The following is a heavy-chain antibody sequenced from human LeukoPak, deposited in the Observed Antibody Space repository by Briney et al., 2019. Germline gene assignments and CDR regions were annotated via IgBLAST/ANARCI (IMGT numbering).Heavy chain of an antibody. CDR3: ARDGFSGSYAAFDY. CDR2: ISGSGDNT. V-gene: IGHV3-23*01. J-gene: IGHJ4*02. CDR1: GFTFSTYA. Sequence: GGSLRLSCAASGFTFSTYAMNWVRQAPGKGLEWVSAISGSGDNTYHADSVKGRFSISRDNAKNSLYLQMNSLRAEDTALYYCARDGFSGSYAAFDYWGQGTLVTVSS. D-gene: IGHD1-26*01.